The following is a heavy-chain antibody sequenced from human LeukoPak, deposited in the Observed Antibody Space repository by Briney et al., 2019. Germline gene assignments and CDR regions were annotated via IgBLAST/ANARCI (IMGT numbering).Heavy chain of an antibody. J-gene: IGHJ2*01. CDR2: IYYSGSS. Sequence: PSETLSLTCTVSGGSISSSSYFWGWIRQPPGRGLEWIGTIYYSGSSYYNPSLKSRVTISVDTSKNQLSLKLSSVTAADTAVYYCVRPTRGSNSFETSGYSGYFDLWGRGTLVTVSS. CDR3: VRPTRGSNSFETSGYSGYFDL. V-gene: IGHV4-39*01. CDR1: GGSISSSSYF. D-gene: IGHD3-22*01.